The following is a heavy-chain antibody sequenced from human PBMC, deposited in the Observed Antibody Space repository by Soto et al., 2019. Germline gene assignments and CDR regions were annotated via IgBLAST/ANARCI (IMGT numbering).Heavy chain of an antibody. V-gene: IGHV2-5*02. J-gene: IGHJ6*02. CDR2: IYWDGDK. CDR1: GLSLSTTGVG. D-gene: IGHD2-21*02. Sequence: QITLKESGPTLVKPTQTLTLTFTFSGLSLSTTGVGVGWIRQPPGKAPEWLALIYWDGDKRYSPPLQRRITVTQATPKGQVVFTMTNIDPVDTATYCCVMSQCGGDCLLQYSSRSLYGLEARGQGTKVTVSS. CDR3: VMSQCGGDCLLQYSSRSLYGLEA.